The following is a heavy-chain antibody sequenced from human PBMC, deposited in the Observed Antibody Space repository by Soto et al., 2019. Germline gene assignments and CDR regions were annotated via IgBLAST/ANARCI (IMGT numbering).Heavy chain of an antibody. V-gene: IGHV3-30*18. J-gene: IGHJ4*02. CDR2: ISYDGSNK. CDR1: GFTFSSYG. CDR3: AKDQADIVVVVAERRSYYFDY. D-gene: IGHD2-15*01. Sequence: PGGSLRLSCAASGFTFSSYGMHWVRQAPGKGLEWVAVISYDGSNKYYADSVKGRFTISRDNSKNTLYLQMNSLRAEDTAVYYCAKDQADIVVVVAERRSYYFDYWGQGTLVTVSS.